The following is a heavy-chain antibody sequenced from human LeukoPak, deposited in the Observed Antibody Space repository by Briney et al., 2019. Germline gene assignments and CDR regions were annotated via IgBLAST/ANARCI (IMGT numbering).Heavy chain of an antibody. CDR2: VNPSGIST. J-gene: IGHJ4*02. CDR3: AKDRAGTPWAD. CDR1: GFTFITYS. Sequence: GGSLRLSCAASGFTFITYSMSWVRQAPGEGLEWVSTVNPSGISTYYADSVKGRFTISRDNSVNTVYLQMNSLRAEDTAVYYCAKDRAGTPWADWGQGTLVSVSS. V-gene: IGHV3-23*01. D-gene: IGHD1-1*01.